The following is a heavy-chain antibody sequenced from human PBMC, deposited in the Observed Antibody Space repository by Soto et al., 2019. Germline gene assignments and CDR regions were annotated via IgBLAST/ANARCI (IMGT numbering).Heavy chain of an antibody. CDR2: IYYSGTT. Sequence: QVQLQESGPGLVKPSQTLSLTCAVSGGSIKTGGYYWTWIRQHPGKGLEWIGYIYYSGTTYYNPSLVGRISMSVDLSKYQFPLRLTSVSAPDTAVYYCATNRGYHFYYFDSWGQGAQVTVPS. J-gene: IGHJ4*02. V-gene: IGHV4-31*11. CDR3: ATNRGYHFYYFDS. D-gene: IGHD5-12*01. CDR1: GGSIKTGGYY.